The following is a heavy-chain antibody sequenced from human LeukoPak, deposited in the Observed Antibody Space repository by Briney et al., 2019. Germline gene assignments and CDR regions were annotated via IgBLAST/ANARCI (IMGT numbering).Heavy chain of an antibody. D-gene: IGHD6-19*01. CDR3: ASSGVAVAGTPENYYYYMDV. CDR1: GDSVSSNSAA. CDR2: TYYRSKWYN. Sequence: SQTLSLTCAISGDSVSSNSAAWNWIRQSPSRGLEWLGRTYYRSKWYNDYAVSVKSRITINPDTSKNQFSLQLNSVTPEDTAVYYCASSGVAVAGTPENYYYYMDVWGKGTTVTVSS. J-gene: IGHJ6*03. V-gene: IGHV6-1*01.